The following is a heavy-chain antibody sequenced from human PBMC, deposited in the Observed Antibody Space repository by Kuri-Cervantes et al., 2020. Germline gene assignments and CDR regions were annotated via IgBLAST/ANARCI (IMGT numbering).Heavy chain of an antibody. V-gene: IGHV1-8*01. D-gene: IGHD6-19*01. CDR3: ARGGRYSSGWYAHLGY. J-gene: IGHJ4*02. Sequence: ASVKVSCKASGYTFTSYDINWVRQATGQGLEWMGWMNPNSGNTGYAQKFQGRVTMTRNTSISTAYMELSSLRSEDTAVYYCARGGRYSSGWYAHLGYWGQGNLVTVSS. CDR2: MNPNSGNT. CDR1: GYTFTSYD.